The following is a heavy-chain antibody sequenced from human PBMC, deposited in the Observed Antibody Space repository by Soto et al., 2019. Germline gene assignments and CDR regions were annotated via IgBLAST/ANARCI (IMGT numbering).Heavy chain of an antibody. CDR2: IKTRSEGEAT. Sequence: EVQLVESGGGLGKPGGSLRLSCAASDFSISNAWMNWVRQAPGKGLEWVGRIKTRSEGEATDYAAPLKDRFTISRDDSKNTLFLQMNSLKTEDTAVYYCTTGSVEGVWGQGATVIVSS. CDR1: DFSISNAW. J-gene: IGHJ6*02. D-gene: IGHD2-15*01. V-gene: IGHV3-15*07. CDR3: TTGSVEGV.